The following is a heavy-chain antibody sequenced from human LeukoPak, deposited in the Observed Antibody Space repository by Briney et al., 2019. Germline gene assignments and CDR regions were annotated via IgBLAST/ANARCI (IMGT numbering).Heavy chain of an antibody. CDR2: IYTSGST. Sequence: SETLSLTCTVSGGSINSYYWSWIRQPAGKGLEWIGRIYTSGSTNYNASLKSRVSMSVDTSKNQFSLKLSSVTAADTAVFYCARENSGSYREFDYWGQGTLVTVSS. J-gene: IGHJ4*02. D-gene: IGHD1-26*01. CDR1: GGSINSYY. CDR3: ARENSGSYREFDY. V-gene: IGHV4-4*07.